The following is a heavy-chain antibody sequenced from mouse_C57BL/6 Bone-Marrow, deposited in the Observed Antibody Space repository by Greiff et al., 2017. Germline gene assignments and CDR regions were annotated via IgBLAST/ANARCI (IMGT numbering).Heavy chain of an antibody. CDR3: TLITTGGFAY. Sequence: EVKLMESGAELVRPGASVKLSCTASGFNIKDDYMHWVKQRPEQGLEWIGWIDPENGDTEYASKFQGKATITADTASNTAYLQLSSLTSEDTAVYYCTLITTGGFAYWGQGTLVTVSA. CDR2: IDPENGDT. V-gene: IGHV14-4*01. J-gene: IGHJ3*01. CDR1: GFNIKDDY. D-gene: IGHD1-1*01.